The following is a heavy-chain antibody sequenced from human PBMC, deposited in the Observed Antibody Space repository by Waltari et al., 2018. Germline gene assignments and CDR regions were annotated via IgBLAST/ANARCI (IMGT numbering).Heavy chain of an antibody. D-gene: IGHD5-18*01. CDR2: INPSGGST. V-gene: IGHV1-46*01. J-gene: IGHJ3*02. Sequence: VQLVQSGAEVKKPGASVSVSCKASAYTYTGYYMSWGRQAPGQGLEWMGIINPSGGSTSYAQKFQGRVTMTRDTSTSTVYMELSSLRSEDTAVYYCARDRRRGYSYGRDAFDIWGQGTMVTVSS. CDR3: ARDRRRGYSYGRDAFDI. CDR1: AYTYTGYY.